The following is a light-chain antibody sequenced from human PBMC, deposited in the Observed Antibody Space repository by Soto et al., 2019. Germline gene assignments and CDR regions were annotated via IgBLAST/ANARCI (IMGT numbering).Light chain of an antibody. V-gene: IGLV1-40*01. J-gene: IGLJ1*01. Sequence: QSVLTQPPSVSGAPGQRVTISCTGSSSNIGAGYDVHWYQQLPGTAPKLLLYGNSNRPSGVPDRFSGSKSGTSASLAITGLQAEDEADYCCQSYDSSLSGYVFGTGTKFTVL. CDR2: GNS. CDR1: SSNIGAGYD. CDR3: QSYDSSLSGYV.